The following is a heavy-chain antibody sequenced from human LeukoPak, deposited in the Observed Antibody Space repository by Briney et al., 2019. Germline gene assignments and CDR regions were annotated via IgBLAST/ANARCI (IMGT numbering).Heavy chain of an antibody. Sequence: GGSLRLSCVASGFTFRSYAMSWVRQAPGKGLEWVSPISGSGGTTYYADSVKGRFTISRDNSKNTLYLQMNSLRAEDTAVYYCAKLLWFGELSEPTYGMDVWGQGTTVTVSS. J-gene: IGHJ6*02. D-gene: IGHD3-10*01. CDR3: AKLLWFGELSEPTYGMDV. CDR1: GFTFRSYA. CDR2: ISGSGGTT. V-gene: IGHV3-23*01.